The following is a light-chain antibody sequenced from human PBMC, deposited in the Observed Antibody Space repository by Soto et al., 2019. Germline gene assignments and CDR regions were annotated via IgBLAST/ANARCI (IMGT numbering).Light chain of an antibody. V-gene: IGKV3D-20*01. CDR2: DAS. Sequence: EIVLTQSPVTLSLSPGERATLSCGASQSVSSNYLAWFQQRPGLAPRLLIYDASTRATGIPDRFSGSGSGTDFTLTISRLEPEDFAVYFCQQYGNSPGTFGQGTKGDIK. J-gene: IGKJ1*01. CDR3: QQYGNSPGT. CDR1: QSVSSNY.